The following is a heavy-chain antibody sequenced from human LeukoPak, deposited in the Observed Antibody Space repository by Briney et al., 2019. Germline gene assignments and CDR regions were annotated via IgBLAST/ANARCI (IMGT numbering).Heavy chain of an antibody. CDR1: GGSFSGYY. D-gene: IGHD4-17*01. Sequence: PSETLSLTCAVYGGSFSGYYWSWIRQPPGKGLEWIGEINQSGSTNYNPSLKSRVTISVDTSKNQFSLKLSSVTAADTAVYYCARARTTVTPAGWFDPWGQGTLVTVSS. V-gene: IGHV4-34*01. J-gene: IGHJ5*02. CDR3: ARARTTVTPAGWFDP. CDR2: INQSGST.